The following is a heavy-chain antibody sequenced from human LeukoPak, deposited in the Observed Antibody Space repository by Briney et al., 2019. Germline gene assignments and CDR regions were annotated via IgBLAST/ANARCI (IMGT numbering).Heavy chain of an antibody. CDR3: ARVRYYMDV. Sequence: SETLSLTCAVYGGSFSGYYWSWIRQPPGKGLEWIGEINHSGSTNYNPSLKSRVTISVDTSKNQFSLKLSSVTAADTAVYYCARVRYYMDVWGKGTTVTVSS. CDR2: INHSGST. V-gene: IGHV4-34*01. J-gene: IGHJ6*03. CDR1: GGSFSGYY.